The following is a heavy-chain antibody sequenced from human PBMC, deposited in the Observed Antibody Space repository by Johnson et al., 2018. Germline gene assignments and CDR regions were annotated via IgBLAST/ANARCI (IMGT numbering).Heavy chain of an antibody. J-gene: IGHJ1*01. Sequence: VQLVESGGGLVQPGRSLRLSCTASGFTFGDYAMSWFRQAPGKGLEWVGFIRSKAYGGTTEYAASVKGRFTISSDDSKSIAYLQMNSRKTEDTAVYYCTRAGVDTAMVTVRASFQHWGEGTLVTVSS. CDR3: TRAGVDTAMVTVRASFQH. CDR2: IRSKAYGGTT. D-gene: IGHD5-18*01. CDR1: GFTFGDYA. V-gene: IGHV3-49*03.